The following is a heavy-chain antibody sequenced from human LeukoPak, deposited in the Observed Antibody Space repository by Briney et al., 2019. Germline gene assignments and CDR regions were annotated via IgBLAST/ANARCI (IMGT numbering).Heavy chain of an antibody. J-gene: IGHJ4*02. V-gene: IGHV3-30*04. D-gene: IGHD5/OR15-5a*01. CDR2: ISDDGSKK. CDR3: ARDWSAAVYAPFDY. CDR1: GFSFNTFA. Sequence: GGSLRLSCAASGFSFNTFAMHWVRQAPDKGLEWVAVISDDGSKKYHADSVKGRFTISRDNSENTLYLQMKSLRHEDTAVYYCARDWSAAVYAPFDYWGQGTLVTVSS.